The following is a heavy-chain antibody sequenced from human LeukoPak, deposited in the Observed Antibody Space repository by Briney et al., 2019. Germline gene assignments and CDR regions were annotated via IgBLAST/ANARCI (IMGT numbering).Heavy chain of an antibody. Sequence: GGSLRLSCAASGFTFSSYAMNWVRQAPGKGLEWVAVISYDGSNKYYADSVKGRFTISRDNSKNTLYLQMNSLRAEDTAVYYCARVLLWFGEPSDFDYWGQGTLVTVSS. CDR2: ISYDGSNK. CDR1: GFTFSSYA. J-gene: IGHJ4*02. CDR3: ARVLLWFGEPSDFDY. V-gene: IGHV3-30*04. D-gene: IGHD3-10*01.